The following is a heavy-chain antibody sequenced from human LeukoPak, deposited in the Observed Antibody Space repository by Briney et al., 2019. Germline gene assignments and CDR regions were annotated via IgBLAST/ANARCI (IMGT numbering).Heavy chain of an antibody. D-gene: IGHD3-22*01. V-gene: IGHV4-34*01. CDR2: INHSGST. J-gene: IGHJ6*02. CDR3: ARGQYYYDSSGYYSRNYYYYYGMDV. Sequence: PSETLSLTCAVYGGSFSGYYWSWIRQPPGKGLEWIGEINHSGSTNYNPSLKSRVTISVDTSNNQFSLKLSSVTAADTAVYYCARGQYYYDSSGYYSRNYYYYYGMDVWGQGTTVTVSS. CDR1: GGSFSGYY.